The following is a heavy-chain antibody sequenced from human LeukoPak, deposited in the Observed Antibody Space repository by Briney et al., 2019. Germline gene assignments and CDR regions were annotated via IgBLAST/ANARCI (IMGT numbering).Heavy chain of an antibody. CDR2: RYPGDSDA. J-gene: IGHJ5*02. V-gene: IGHV5-51*01. D-gene: IGHD2-15*01. Sequence: GESLKISCKGSGYSFTSYWIGWVRQLTGKGLEWTGIRYPGDSDARYSPSLQVQVTIAADKSISTAYLQWSSLKASDPAMYYCARARDGVAATLGWFDPWGQGTLVSVCS. CDR3: ARARDGVAATLGWFDP. CDR1: GYSFTSYW.